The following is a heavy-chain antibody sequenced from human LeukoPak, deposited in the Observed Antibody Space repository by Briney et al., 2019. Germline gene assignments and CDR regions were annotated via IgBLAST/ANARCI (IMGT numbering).Heavy chain of an antibody. CDR1: SGSISGYY. CDR2: IYYSGST. D-gene: IGHD5-18*01. CDR3: GRYSYGYGGL. Sequence: SETLSLTCTVSSGSISGYYWIWIRQPPGKGLEWIGHIYYSGSTNYNPSLKSRVTISLDTSKNQFSLNLNSVTAADTAVYYCGRYSYGYGGLWGQGTLVTVSS. J-gene: IGHJ4*02. V-gene: IGHV4-59*01.